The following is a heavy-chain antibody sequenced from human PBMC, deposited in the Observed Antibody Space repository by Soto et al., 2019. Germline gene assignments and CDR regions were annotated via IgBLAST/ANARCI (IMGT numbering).Heavy chain of an antibody. V-gene: IGHV1-24*01. Sequence: ASVKVSCKVSGYTLTELSMHWVRQAPGKRLEWMGGFDPEDGETIYAQKFQGRVTMTEDTSTDTAYMELSSLRSEDTAVYYCATQLGLGYSYGNNWFDPWGQGTLVTVSS. D-gene: IGHD5-18*01. CDR1: GYTLTELS. J-gene: IGHJ5*02. CDR3: ATQLGLGYSYGNNWFDP. CDR2: FDPEDGET.